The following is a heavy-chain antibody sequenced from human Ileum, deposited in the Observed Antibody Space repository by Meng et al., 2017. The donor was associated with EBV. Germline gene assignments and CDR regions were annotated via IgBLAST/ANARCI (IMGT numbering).Heavy chain of an antibody. CDR1: CGTVIMWNW. D-gene: IGHD5-24*01. J-gene: IGHJ4*02. CDR3: ARHSGYNQGY. CDR2: IYYSGSP. Sequence: HLPALGTGLVMRSGTLFRICFCFCGTVIMWNWWSWVRQPPGKGLEWIGQIYYSGSPSYNPSLKSRVTMSVDKSKNQVSLNLNSVAAADTALYYCARHSGYNQGYWGQGTLVTVSS. V-gene: IGHV4-4*02.